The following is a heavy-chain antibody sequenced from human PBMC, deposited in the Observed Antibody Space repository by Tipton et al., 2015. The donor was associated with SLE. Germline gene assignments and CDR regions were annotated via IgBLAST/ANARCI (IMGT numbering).Heavy chain of an antibody. CDR1: GGSISSHY. D-gene: IGHD4-11*01. J-gene: IGHJ4*02. CDR2: IYYSGRT. V-gene: IGHV4-59*11. Sequence: LRLSCTVSGGSISSHYWSWIRQPPGKGLEWIGYIYYSGRTNYNPSLKSRVTISVDTSKNQFSLKLSSVTAADTAVYYCARDSTGPWGQGTLFTVSS. CDR3: ARDSTGP.